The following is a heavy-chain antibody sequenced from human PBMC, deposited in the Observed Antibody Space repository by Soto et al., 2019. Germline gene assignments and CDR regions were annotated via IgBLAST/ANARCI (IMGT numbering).Heavy chain of an antibody. J-gene: IGHJ6*02. Sequence: GGSLRLSCAASGFTFSSYAMSWVRQAPGKGLEWVSAISGSGGSTYYADSVKGRFTISRDNSKNTLYLQMNSLRAEDTAVYYCAKFVGFLEWLSYYYYYGMDVWGQGTTVTVSS. V-gene: IGHV3-23*01. D-gene: IGHD3-3*01. CDR2: ISGSGGST. CDR1: GFTFSSYA. CDR3: AKFVGFLEWLSYYYYYGMDV.